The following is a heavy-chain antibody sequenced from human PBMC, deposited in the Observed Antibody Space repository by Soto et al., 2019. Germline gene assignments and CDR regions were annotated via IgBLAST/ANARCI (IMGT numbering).Heavy chain of an antibody. CDR2: INHSGST. CDR1: GGSFSGYY. Sequence: KTSETLSLTCAVYGGSFSGYYWSWIRQPPGKGLEWIGEINHSGSTNYNPSLKSRVTVSVDTSKNQFSLKLSSVTAADTAVYYCARATYYYDSTFQHWGQGTLVTVSS. D-gene: IGHD3-22*01. V-gene: IGHV4-34*01. CDR3: ARATYYYDSTFQH. J-gene: IGHJ1*01.